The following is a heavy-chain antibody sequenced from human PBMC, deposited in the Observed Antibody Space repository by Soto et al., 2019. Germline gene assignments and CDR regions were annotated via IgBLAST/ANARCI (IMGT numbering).Heavy chain of an antibody. Sequence: EVQLLESGGVLVQPGGSLRLSCAASGFSFSGYAMTWVRQAPGKGLEWVSTTGASGRTTDYADSVKGRFTVSRDNSKNTLEIQLSALEADDKAGYYCAAVHNTSRSFDYWGQGTLVTVSS. V-gene: IGHV3-23*01. CDR2: TGASGRTT. CDR3: AAVHNTSRSFDY. D-gene: IGHD1-1*01. CDR1: GFSFSGYA. J-gene: IGHJ4*02.